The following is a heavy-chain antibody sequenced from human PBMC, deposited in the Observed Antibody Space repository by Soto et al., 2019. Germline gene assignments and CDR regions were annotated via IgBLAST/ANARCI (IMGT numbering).Heavy chain of an antibody. D-gene: IGHD2-2*01. Sequence: ASVKVSCKASGYTFISNYVYWVRQAPGQGLEWMGIINPRGASTSYAQKFQGRVTMTSDTSTSTVYMDLSSLTSDDTAVYYCAREPEVCSSNNGNFDYWGKGALVTVSS. CDR1: GYTFISNY. CDR3: AREPEVCSSNNGNFDY. V-gene: IGHV1-46*01. CDR2: INPRGAST. J-gene: IGHJ4*02.